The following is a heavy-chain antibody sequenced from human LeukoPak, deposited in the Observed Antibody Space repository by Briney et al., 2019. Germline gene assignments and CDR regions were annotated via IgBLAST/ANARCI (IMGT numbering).Heavy chain of an antibody. CDR2: ISPYNGNT. CDR1: GYTFSVYG. Sequence: GASVKVSCKASGYTFSVYGITWVRQAPGQGLEWMGWISPYNGNTSYAQKLQGRVTMTTDTSTSTAYMELSSLRSEDTAVYYCARVNGRLRIVAPFDPWGQGTLVTVSS. D-gene: IGHD5-12*01. CDR3: ARVNGRLRIVAPFDP. V-gene: IGHV1-18*01. J-gene: IGHJ5*02.